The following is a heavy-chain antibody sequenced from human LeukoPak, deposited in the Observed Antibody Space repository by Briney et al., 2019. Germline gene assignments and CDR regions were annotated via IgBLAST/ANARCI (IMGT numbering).Heavy chain of an antibody. V-gene: IGHV5-51*01. CDR3: ARFSAPFDF. D-gene: IGHD6-13*01. J-gene: IGHJ4*02. CDR1: GYTSRSYW. Sequence: GESLKISCKASGYTSRSYWIGWVRQVPGKGLEWMGIIFPGDSETRYSPSFEGQLTISVDESTNTAYLHWSSLRASDTAIYYCARFSAPFDFWGQGTLVTVSS. CDR2: IFPGDSET.